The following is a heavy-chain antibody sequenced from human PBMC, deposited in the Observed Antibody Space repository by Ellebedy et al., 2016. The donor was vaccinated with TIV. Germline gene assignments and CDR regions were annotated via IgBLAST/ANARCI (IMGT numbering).Heavy chain of an antibody. V-gene: IGHV3-33*01. CDR3: ARDGEGSSPSR. CDR2: IWYDGSNK. D-gene: IGHD6-19*01. CDR1: GFTFSSYG. Sequence: GESLKISCAASGFTFSSYGMHWVRQAPGKGLEWVAVIWYDGSNKYYADSVKGRFTISRDNSKNTLYLQMNSLRAEDTAVYYCARDGEGSSPSRWGQGTLVTVSS. J-gene: IGHJ4*02.